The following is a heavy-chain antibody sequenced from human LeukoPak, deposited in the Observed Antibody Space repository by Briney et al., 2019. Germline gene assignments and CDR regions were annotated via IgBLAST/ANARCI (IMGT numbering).Heavy chain of an antibody. J-gene: IGHJ5*02. D-gene: IGHD4-17*01. Sequence: SETLSLTCTVSGGPISSYYWNWIRQPPGKGLEWIGYIYYSGSTKYNPSLKSRVTISVDMSKNHFSLKLSSVTAADTAVYYCARGATTVTTWFDPWGQGTLVTVSS. CDR2: IYYSGST. CDR1: GGPISSYY. V-gene: IGHV4-59*01. CDR3: ARGATTVTTWFDP.